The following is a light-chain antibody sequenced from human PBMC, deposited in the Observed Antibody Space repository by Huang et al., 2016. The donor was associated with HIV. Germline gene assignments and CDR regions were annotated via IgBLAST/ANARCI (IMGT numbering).Light chain of an antibody. CDR3: QQYYSTPLT. J-gene: IGKJ5*01. CDR1: QSVLYSSNNKNY. CDR2: WAS. Sequence: DIVMTQSPDSLAVSLGERATINCKSSQSVLYSSNNKNYLAWYQQKPGQPPKLLIYWASTRVAGVPDRFGGSGSGTDFTLTISSLQAEDVAVYYCQQYYSTPLTFGQGTRLEIK. V-gene: IGKV4-1*01.